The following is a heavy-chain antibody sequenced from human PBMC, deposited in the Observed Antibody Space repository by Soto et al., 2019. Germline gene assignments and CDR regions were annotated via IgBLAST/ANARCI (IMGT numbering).Heavy chain of an antibody. CDR2: ISGSSSDI. CDR3: SRELRGYASGSA. CDR1: GFTFSGYY. D-gene: IGHD3-10*01. J-gene: IGHJ5*02. V-gene: IGHV3-11*05. Sequence: PGGSLRLSCAASGFTFSGYYRSWLRQAPGKGLEWVSYISGSSSDINYADSVKGRFTISRDNARNSVFLQMNSLRADDTAVYYCSRELRGYASGSAWGQGTLVTVSS.